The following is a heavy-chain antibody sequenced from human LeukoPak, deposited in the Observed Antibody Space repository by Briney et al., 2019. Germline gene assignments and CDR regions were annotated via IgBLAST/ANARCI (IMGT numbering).Heavy chain of an antibody. D-gene: IGHD3-3*01. Sequence: PGGSLILSCRASGFTFSSYWMSWVRQAPGKGLEWVANIKQDGSDEYYVDSVKGRFTISRDNAKNSLDLQINSLRAEDTAVYYCARAPREWLLGYYFDYWGQGTLVTVSS. CDR1: GFTFSSYW. V-gene: IGHV3-7*01. CDR3: ARAPREWLLGYYFDY. J-gene: IGHJ4*02. CDR2: IKQDGSDE.